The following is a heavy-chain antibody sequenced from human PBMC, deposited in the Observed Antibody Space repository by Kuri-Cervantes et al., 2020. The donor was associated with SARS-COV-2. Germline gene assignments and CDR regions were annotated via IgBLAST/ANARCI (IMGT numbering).Heavy chain of an antibody. CDR1: GGSISSYY. D-gene: IGHD3-10*01. V-gene: IGHV4-4*07. CDR3: ASPSDVTMVRGVIITGAFDI. CDR2: IYTSGST. J-gene: IGHJ3*02. Sequence: GSLRLSCTVSGGSISSYYWSWIRQPAGKGLEWIGRIYTSGSTNYNPSLKSRVTMSVDTSKNQFSLKLSSVTAAYTAVYYCASPSDVTMVRGVIITGAFDIWGQGTMVTVSS.